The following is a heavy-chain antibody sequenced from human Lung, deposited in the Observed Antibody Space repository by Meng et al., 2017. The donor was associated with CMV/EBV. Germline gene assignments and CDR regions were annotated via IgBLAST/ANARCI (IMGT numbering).Heavy chain of an antibody. CDR1: GFTVINNY. CDR2: IYAGGST. D-gene: IGHD5-24*01. CDR3: AREKEGRMSTISAFDT. V-gene: IGHV3-66*02. J-gene: IGHJ3*02. Sequence: GGSLRLSCAASGFTVINNYMNWVRQAPGKGLEWVSIIYAGGSTDYADSVNGRFTISRDNSKSTLYLQMNSLRPEDTAVYYCAREKEGRMSTISAFDTWGKGTMVTVSS.